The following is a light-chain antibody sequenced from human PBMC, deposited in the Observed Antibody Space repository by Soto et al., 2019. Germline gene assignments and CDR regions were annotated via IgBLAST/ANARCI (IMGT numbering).Light chain of an antibody. CDR1: QSVTNN. J-gene: IGKJ1*01. CDR3: QQYQDWWT. CDR2: GTF. Sequence: EIVLTQSPGTLSLSPGERVTLSCRASQSVTNNYVAWYQQKPGQAPRLLIHGTFTRATGVPARFSGSGFRTEFTLTISSLQSEDFAIYYCQQYQDWWTFGQGTKVDIK. V-gene: IGKV3-15*01.